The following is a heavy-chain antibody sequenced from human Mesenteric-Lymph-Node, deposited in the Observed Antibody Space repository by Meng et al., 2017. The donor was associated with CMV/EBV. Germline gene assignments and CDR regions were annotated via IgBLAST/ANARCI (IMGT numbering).Heavy chain of an antibody. CDR1: GGSVSSDDHY. V-gene: IGHV4-61*08. CDR2: MYHIGNT. J-gene: IGHJ5*02. Sequence: GSLRLSCTVSGGSVSSDDHYWSWIRQPPGRGLEWIAYMYHIGNTNYNSPLGSRVTMSVDTSENQFSLTLSSVTAADTAVYYCARGSGSYHNWFDPWGQGTLVTVSS. D-gene: IGHD3-16*02. CDR3: ARGSGSYHNWFDP.